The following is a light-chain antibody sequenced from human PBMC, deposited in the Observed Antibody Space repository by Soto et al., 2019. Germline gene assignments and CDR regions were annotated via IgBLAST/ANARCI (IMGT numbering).Light chain of an antibody. CDR3: QQSYSTPFT. J-gene: IGKJ3*01. V-gene: IGKV1-39*01. CDR2: AAS. CDR1: QSISSY. Sequence: DIQMTQSPSSLSSSVGDRVTITCRASQSISSYVNWYQQKPGTAPKLLLYAASSLQSGVPSRFSGSGSGTDFTLTISSLQPEDFATYYCQQSYSTPFTFGPGTKVDIK.